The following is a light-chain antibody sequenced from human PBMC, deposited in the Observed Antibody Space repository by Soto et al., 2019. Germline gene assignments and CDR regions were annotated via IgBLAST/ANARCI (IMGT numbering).Light chain of an antibody. V-gene: IGLV2-14*02. CDR2: DVT. J-gene: IGLJ3*02. CDR1: SSDVGRYDL. CDR3: SSYTSSSTPLV. Sequence: QSALTQPASVSGSPGQSIAISCTGTSSDVGRYDLVSWYQQHPGKAPKLMIYDVTNRPSGVSNRFSGSKSGNTASLTISGLQAEDEADYYCSSYTSSSTPLVFGGGTKLTVL.